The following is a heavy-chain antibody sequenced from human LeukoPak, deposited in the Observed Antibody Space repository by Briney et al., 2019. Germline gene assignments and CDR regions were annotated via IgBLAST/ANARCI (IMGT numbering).Heavy chain of an antibody. CDR3: ARDKSANYYYYAMDV. CDR2: IYSGGST. Sequence: PGGSLRLSCAASGFTVSSNYMSWVRQAPGKGLEWVSVIYSGGSTYYADSVKGRFTISRDNSKNTLYLQMNSLRAEDTAVYYCARDKSANYYYYAMDVWGQGTTVTVSS. D-gene: IGHD6-13*01. V-gene: IGHV3-53*01. CDR1: GFTVSSNY. J-gene: IGHJ6*02.